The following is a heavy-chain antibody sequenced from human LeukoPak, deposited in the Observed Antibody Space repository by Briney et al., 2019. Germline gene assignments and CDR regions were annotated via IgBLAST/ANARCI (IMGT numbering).Heavy chain of an antibody. V-gene: IGHV1-18*01. D-gene: IGHD3-3*01. CDR3: ARDPQVTIFGVVIIGWFDP. CDR1: GYTFTSYG. Sequence: GASVKVSCKASGYTFTSYGISWVRQAPGQGLEWMGWISAYNGNTNYAQKLQGRVTMTTDTSTSTAYMERRSLRSDDTAVYYCARDPQVTIFGVVIIGWFDPWGQGTLVTVSS. J-gene: IGHJ5*02. CDR2: ISAYNGNT.